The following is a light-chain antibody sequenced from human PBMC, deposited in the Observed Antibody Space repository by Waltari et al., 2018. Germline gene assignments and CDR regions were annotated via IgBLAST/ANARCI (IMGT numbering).Light chain of an antibody. CDR2: WAS. V-gene: IGKV4-1*01. CDR1: QSVLYSPNSKNY. CDR3: QQYDSSRT. J-gene: IGKJ1*01. Sequence: DIVMTQSPDSLAVSLGERATINCKSSQSVLYSPNSKNYLAWYQQKPGQPPKLLIYWASTRESGVPDRFSGSGSGTDFTLTISSLQPDDFATYYCQQYDSSRTFGQGTKVEIK.